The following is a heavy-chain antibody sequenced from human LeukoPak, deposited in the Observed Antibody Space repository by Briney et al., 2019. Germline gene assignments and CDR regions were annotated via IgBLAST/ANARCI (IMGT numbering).Heavy chain of an antibody. D-gene: IGHD3-16*01. CDR1: ADSVSSNSAT. J-gene: IGHJ4*02. Sequence: SQTLSLTCAISADSVSSNSATWNWIRQSPSRGLEWLGRTYYRSKWRNGYAVSVKGRITVNPDTSKNQFSLHLNSVTPEDTALYYCARGYVYRFDSWGQGILVTVSS. V-gene: IGHV6-1*01. CDR3: ARGYVYRFDS. CDR2: TYYRSKWRN.